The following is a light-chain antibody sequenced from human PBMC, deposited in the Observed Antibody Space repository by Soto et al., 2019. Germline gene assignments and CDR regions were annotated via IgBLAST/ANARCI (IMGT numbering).Light chain of an antibody. Sequence: DIQMTQSPSSLSASVGDRVTITCRASQSISSYLNWYQQKPGKAPKILIYAASSLQSGVPSRFSGSASGTYFTLTISSLQPEDCATYYCQQSYSTLITFGQGTRLEIK. CDR3: QQSYSTLIT. CDR1: QSISSY. V-gene: IGKV1-39*01. CDR2: AAS. J-gene: IGKJ5*01.